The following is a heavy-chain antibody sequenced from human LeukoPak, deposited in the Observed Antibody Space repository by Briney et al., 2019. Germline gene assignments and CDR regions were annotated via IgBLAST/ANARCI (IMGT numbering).Heavy chain of an antibody. J-gene: IGHJ4*02. CDR3: ARLSKGRYFDYFFDY. CDR2: INYLGST. V-gene: IGHV4-39*01. Sequence: PSETLSLTCSVTGGSFSSGNYFWGWIRQPQGKGLEWIGNINYLGSTAYNPSLKSRVTTSVDTSKHQFSLKLTSVTAADTAVYYCARLSKGRYFDYFFDYWGQGTLVTVSS. CDR1: GGSFSSGNYF. D-gene: IGHD3-9*01.